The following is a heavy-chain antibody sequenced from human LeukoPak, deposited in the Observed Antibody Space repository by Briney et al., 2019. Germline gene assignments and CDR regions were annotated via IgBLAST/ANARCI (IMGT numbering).Heavy chain of an antibody. CDR2: IYTSGST. CDR1: GGSISSYY. D-gene: IGHD1-26*01. CDR3: AREGYSGSYYRLYYFDY. Sequence: SETLSLTCTVSGGSISSYYWSWIRQPAGKGLEWIGRIYTSGSTNYNPSLKSRVTMSVDTSKNQFSLKLSSVTAADTAVYYCAREGYSGSYYRLYYFDYWGQGTLVTVSS. V-gene: IGHV4-4*07. J-gene: IGHJ4*02.